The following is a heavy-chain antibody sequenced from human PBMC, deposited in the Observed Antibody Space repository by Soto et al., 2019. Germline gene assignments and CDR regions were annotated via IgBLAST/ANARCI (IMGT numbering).Heavy chain of an antibody. CDR1: GFTVSSNY. CDR2: IYSGGST. CDR3: ARGRVRLGFDY. D-gene: IGHD3-9*01. V-gene: IGHV3-53*01. J-gene: IGHJ4*02. Sequence: PGVSLRLSCSASGFTVSSNYMICVRQAPGKGLEWVSVIYSGGSTYYAASVKGRFTISRDNSKNTLHLQMNSLRAEDTAVYSCARGRVRLGFDYWGQGTLVTVSS.